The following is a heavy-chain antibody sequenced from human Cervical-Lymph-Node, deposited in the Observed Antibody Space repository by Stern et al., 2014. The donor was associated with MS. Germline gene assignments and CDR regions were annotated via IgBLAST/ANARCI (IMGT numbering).Heavy chain of an antibody. CDR3: ANWNYLL. J-gene: IGHJ4*02. CDR2: VNSDGNIT. Sequence: EVQLEESGGGLVHPGGSLRLSCAATGFTISEYWMHWVRQAPGKGLEWISGVNSDGNITHYAGSVEGRFTISRDNAKNTVYLQLNGLRVEDTAVYYCANWNYLLWGQGTLVTVSS. V-gene: IGHV3-74*01. D-gene: IGHD1-7*01. CDR1: GFTISEYW.